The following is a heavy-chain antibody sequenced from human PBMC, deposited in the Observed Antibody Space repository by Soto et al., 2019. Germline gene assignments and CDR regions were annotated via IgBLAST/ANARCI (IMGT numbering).Heavy chain of an antibody. Sequence: GGSLRLSCAASGFTFSSYSMNWVRQAPGKGLEWVSSISSSSSYIYYADSVKGRFTISRDNAKNSLYLQMNSLRAEDTAVYYCARASYYYDSSGYYYFDYWGQGTLVTVSS. CDR3: ARASYYYDSSGYYYFDY. CDR2: ISSSSSYI. V-gene: IGHV3-21*01. CDR1: GFTFSSYS. J-gene: IGHJ4*02. D-gene: IGHD3-22*01.